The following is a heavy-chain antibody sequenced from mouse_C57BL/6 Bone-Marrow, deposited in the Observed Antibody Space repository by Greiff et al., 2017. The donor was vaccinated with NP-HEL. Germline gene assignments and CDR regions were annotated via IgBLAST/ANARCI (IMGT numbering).Heavy chain of an antibody. CDR1: GFTFSSYG. D-gene: IGHD1-1*01. CDR3: AGGIATVVAPYAMGY. CDR2: ISSGGSYT. V-gene: IGHV5-6*01. J-gene: IGHJ4*01. Sequence: EVKVVESGGDLVKPGGSLKLSCAASGFTFSSYGMSWVRQTPDKRLEWVATISSGGSYTYYPDSVKGRFTISRDNAKNTLYLQMSSLTSEDTAMYYCAGGIATVVAPYAMGYWGQGTSVTVSS.